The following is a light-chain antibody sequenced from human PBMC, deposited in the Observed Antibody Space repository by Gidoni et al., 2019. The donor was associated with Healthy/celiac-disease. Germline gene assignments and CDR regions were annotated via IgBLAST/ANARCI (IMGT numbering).Light chain of an antibody. CDR3: NSRDSSGNHVV. CDR2: GKT. J-gene: IGLJ2*01. Sequence: SSELTQDPAVSVALGQTVRITCQGDSLRSYYASWYQQKPGQAPVLVIYGKTNRPSGIPDRFSGSSSGNTASLTITWAQAEDEADYYCNSRDSSGNHVVFGGGTKLTVL. V-gene: IGLV3-19*01. CDR1: SLRSYY.